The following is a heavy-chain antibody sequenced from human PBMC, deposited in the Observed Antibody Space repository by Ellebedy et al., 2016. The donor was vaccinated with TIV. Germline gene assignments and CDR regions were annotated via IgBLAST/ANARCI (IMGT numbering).Heavy chain of an antibody. CDR1: GYSSNSYW. CDR2: IYSGDSTT. D-gene: IGHD1-14*01. J-gene: IGHJ2*01. V-gene: IGHV5-51*01. Sequence: GESLKISCKASGYSSNSYWIGWVRQLAGKGQEWVGGIYSGDSTTEYSPSFRGQATISADKSISTAYLHWSSLKASGTAMYNCARLRGDRGYYDVWGRGTLVTGSS. CDR3: ARLRGDRGYYDV.